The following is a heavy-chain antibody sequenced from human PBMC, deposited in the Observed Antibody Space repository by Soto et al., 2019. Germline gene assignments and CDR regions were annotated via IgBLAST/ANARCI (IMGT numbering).Heavy chain of an antibody. J-gene: IGHJ6*02. CDR1: GFTFSSYG. V-gene: IGHV3-30*18. CDR3: AKDPGVDTAMVTPYYYGMDV. Sequence: GGSLRLSCAASGFTFSSYGMHWVRQAPGKGLEWVAVISYDGSNKYYADSVKGRFTISRDNSKNTLYLQMNSLRAEDTAVYYCAKDPGVDTAMVTPYYYGMDVWGQGTTVTVSS. D-gene: IGHD5-18*01. CDR2: ISYDGSNK.